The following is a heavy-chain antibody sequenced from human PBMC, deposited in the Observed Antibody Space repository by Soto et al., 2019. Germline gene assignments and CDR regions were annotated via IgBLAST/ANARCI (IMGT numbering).Heavy chain of an antibody. J-gene: IGHJ5*02. D-gene: IGHD3-22*01. CDR1: GGNFNSFS. CDR2: IIPVFGTP. CDR3: AREWANSSGSPFDL. V-gene: IGHV1-69*06. Sequence: QLVQSGAEVRKPGSSLKVSCKASGGNFNSFSVSWVRQAPGQGLEWMGNIIPVFGTPTYAQTFQGRVTISADISTSTVSLQLSSLTFEDTAVYSCAREWANSSGSPFDLWGHGTLVAVSS.